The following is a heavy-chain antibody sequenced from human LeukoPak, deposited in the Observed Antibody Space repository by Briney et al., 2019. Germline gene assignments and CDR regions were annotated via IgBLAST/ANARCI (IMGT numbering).Heavy chain of an antibody. D-gene: IGHD6-19*01. CDR2: ISGSGGSI. V-gene: IGHV3-23*01. CDR1: GFTLSSYG. J-gene: IGHJ4*02. Sequence: GGSLRLSCAASGFTLSSYGMGWVRQASGKGLEWVSVISGSGGSIYYADSVKGRFTISRDNSKNTLYLQMNSLRVEDTAIYYCAREAFYKSGWYSLFGHWGQGTLVTVSS. CDR3: AREAFYKSGWYSLFGH.